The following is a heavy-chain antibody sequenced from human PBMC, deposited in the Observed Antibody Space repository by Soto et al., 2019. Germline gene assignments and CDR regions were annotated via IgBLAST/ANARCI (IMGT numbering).Heavy chain of an antibody. CDR1: GYTFTSYD. J-gene: IGHJ4*02. Sequence: QVQLVQSGAEVKKPGASVKVSCKASGYTFTSYDINWVRQATGQGLEWMGWMNPNSGNTGNAQKFQGRTDMTRKTSISTAYMELSSLRSEDTAVYYSARSVEWLARFDSWGQGTLVTVSS. CDR2: MNPNSGNT. V-gene: IGHV1-8*01. D-gene: IGHD6-19*01. CDR3: ARSVEWLARFDS.